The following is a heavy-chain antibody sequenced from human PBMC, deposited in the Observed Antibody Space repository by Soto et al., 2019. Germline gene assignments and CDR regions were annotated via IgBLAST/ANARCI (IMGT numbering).Heavy chain of an antibody. CDR3: IQSRCGGDCLQSYASHYYYGMDV. J-gene: IGHJ6*02. CDR1: GFSLSTSGVG. D-gene: IGHD2-21*02. V-gene: IGHV2-5*02. CDR2: IYWDDDM. Sequence: QITLKESGPTLVKPTQTLTLTCTFSGFSLSTSGVGVGWIRQPPGKALEWLALIYWDDDMRYSPSLRSRLTISKDTSKNQVVLTMTNMDPVDTATYHCIQSRCGGDCLQSYASHYYYGMDVWGQGTTVTVSS.